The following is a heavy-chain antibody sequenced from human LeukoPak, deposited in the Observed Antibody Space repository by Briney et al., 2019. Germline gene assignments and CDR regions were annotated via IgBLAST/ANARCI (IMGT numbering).Heavy chain of an antibody. CDR2: IYYSGST. D-gene: IGHD1-26*01. CDR3: ARGGGSDIDY. Sequence: SETLSLTCTVSGGSISIYYWSWIRQPPGKGLEWIGYIYYSGSTNYNPSLKSRVTISVDTSKNQFSLKLSSVTAADTAVYYCARGGGSDIDYWGQGTLVTVSS. J-gene: IGHJ4*02. CDR1: GGSISIYY. V-gene: IGHV4-59*12.